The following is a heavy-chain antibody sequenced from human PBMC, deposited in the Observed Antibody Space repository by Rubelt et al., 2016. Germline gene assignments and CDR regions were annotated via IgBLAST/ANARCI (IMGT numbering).Heavy chain of an antibody. V-gene: IGHV3-7*03. CDR2: IKHDGRED. J-gene: IGHJ3*02. CDR3: ARDLGSDSSSFGAFDI. CDR1: GFTFSSYW. D-gene: IGHD6-13*01. Sequence: EVQLVESGGGLVQPGGSLRLSCAASGFTFSSYWMSWVRQATGKGLEWVANIKHDGREDNYVDSVKGLFTISRDNAKNSLYLQMNSLRAEDTAVYYCARDLGSDSSSFGAFDIWGQGTMVTVSS.